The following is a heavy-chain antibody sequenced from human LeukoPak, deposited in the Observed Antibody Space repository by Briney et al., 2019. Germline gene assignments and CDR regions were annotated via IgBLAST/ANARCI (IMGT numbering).Heavy chain of an antibody. J-gene: IGHJ4*02. CDR3: AKSSSWYEGRYYFDY. CDR1: GFTFSSYA. V-gene: IGHV3-23*01. Sequence: PGGSLRLSCAASGFTFSSYAMSWVRQAPGKGLEWVSAISGSGGSTYYADSVKGRFTISRDNSKNTLYLQMNSLRAEDTAVYYCAKSSSWYEGRYYFDYWGQGTLVTVSS. CDR2: ISGSGGST. D-gene: IGHD6-13*01.